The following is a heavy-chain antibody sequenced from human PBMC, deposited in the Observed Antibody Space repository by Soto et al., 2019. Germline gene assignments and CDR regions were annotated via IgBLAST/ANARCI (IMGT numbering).Heavy chain of an antibody. Sequence: EVQLVESGGGSVQPGGSLRLSCAASGFSFSSYFMAWVRQAPGEGLFSVSHVPGDGSRASYADSVRGRFTISRDNAKNTLYLQMDSLRDEYTAIYYCAREDWYSLDVWGQGTTVTVSS. CDR2: VPGDGSRA. D-gene: IGHD1-26*01. CDR3: AREDWYSLDV. J-gene: IGHJ6*02. CDR1: GFSFSSYF. V-gene: IGHV3-74*01.